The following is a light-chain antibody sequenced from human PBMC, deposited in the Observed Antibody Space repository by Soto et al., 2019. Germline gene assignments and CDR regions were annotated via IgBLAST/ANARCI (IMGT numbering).Light chain of an antibody. V-gene: IGKV1-5*01. CDR1: QSISSW. CDR2: DAS. CDR3: QQYSTYPWT. J-gene: IGKJ1*01. Sequence: DIQMTQSPSTLSAYVGDRVTITCRASQSISSWLAWYQRKPGKAPKLLIYDASSLESGVPSRFSGSGSGTEFTLTISSLQPDDFATYYCQQYSTYPWTFGQGTKVDI.